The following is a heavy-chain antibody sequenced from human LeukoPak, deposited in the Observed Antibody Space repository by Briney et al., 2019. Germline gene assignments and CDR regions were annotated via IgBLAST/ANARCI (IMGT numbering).Heavy chain of an antibody. J-gene: IGHJ5*02. V-gene: IGHV4-30-4*01. CDR3: ARGGCSGGSCYSGNWLDP. CDR2: IYYSGST. D-gene: IGHD2-15*01. CDR1: GGSISSGDYY. Sequence: SETLSLTCTVSGGSISSGDYYWSWIRQPPGKGLEWIGYIYYSGSTYYNPSLKSRVTISVDPSKNQLSLKLSSVTAQDTAVYYCARGGCSGGSCYSGNWLDPWGQGTLVTVSS.